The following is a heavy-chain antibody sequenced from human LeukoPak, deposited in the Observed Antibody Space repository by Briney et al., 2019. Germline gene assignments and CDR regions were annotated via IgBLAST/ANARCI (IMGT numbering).Heavy chain of an antibody. CDR2: MNPNSGNT. Sequence: ASVKVSCTASGYTFTSYDINWVRQATGQGLEWMGWMNPNSGNTGYAQKFQGRVTITRNTSISTAYMELSSLRSEDTAVYYCARGPSSRVSFDYWGQGTLVTVSS. CDR1: GYTFTSYD. V-gene: IGHV1-8*03. CDR3: ARGPSSRVSFDY. J-gene: IGHJ4*02. D-gene: IGHD6-13*01.